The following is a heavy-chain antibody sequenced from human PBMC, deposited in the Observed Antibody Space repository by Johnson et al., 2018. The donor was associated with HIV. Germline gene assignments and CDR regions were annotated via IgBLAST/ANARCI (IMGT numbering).Heavy chain of an antibody. J-gene: IGHJ3*02. CDR3: AREDVSSGYAGTFDI. CDR1: GFTVSSNY. CDR2: ISGSGGST. Sequence: VQLVESGGGLVQPGGSLRLPCAASGFTVSSNYMSWVRQAPGKGLEWVSAISGSGGSTYYADSVKGRFTISRDNSKNTLYMQMNSLSPEDTAVYYCAREDVSSGYAGTFDIWGQGTLVTVSS. V-gene: IGHV3-23*04. D-gene: IGHD6-19*01.